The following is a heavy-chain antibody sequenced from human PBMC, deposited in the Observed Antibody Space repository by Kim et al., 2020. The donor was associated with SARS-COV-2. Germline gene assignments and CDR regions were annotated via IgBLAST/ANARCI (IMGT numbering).Heavy chain of an antibody. D-gene: IGHD3-16*02. CDR2: SSHSGSA. CDR1: GGSISDNH. J-gene: IGHJ3*02. CDR3: ARGRKHDGSLVICI. V-gene: IGHV4-34*10. Sequence: SETLSLTCAVSGGSISDNHCTWVCQCQRKGLGRIGESSHSGSANYNSSLNSQITMSIAMSKNQYPLNLSSVTAAATATYDCARGRKHDGSLVICIW.